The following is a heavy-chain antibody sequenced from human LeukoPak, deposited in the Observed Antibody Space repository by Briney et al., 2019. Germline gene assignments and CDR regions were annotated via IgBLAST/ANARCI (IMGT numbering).Heavy chain of an antibody. CDR1: GFTFSSYE. V-gene: IGHV3-48*03. CDR3: ARGYDSSGYYHYYFDY. Sequence: GGSLRLSCAASGFTFSSYEMNWVRQAPGKGLEWVSYISSSGSTIYYADSVKGRFTISRDNAKNSLYLQMNSLRAEDTAVYYCARGYDSSGYYHYYFDYWGQGTLVTVSS. D-gene: IGHD3-22*01. J-gene: IGHJ4*02. CDR2: ISSSGSTI.